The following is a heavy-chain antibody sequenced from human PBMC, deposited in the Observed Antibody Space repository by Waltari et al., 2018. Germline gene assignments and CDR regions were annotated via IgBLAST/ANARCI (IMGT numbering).Heavy chain of an antibody. CDR3: AKSREFEY. Sequence: DVQLVESGGGLVQPGGSLRLSCGASGFTFSRYWMSWVRQNPGNRLQWVANITYECSQKYYVDSVTDRVTISRDNAKNSVYLQMNSLIVEDTSMYYCAKSREFEYWGQGALITVSS. J-gene: IGHJ4*02. D-gene: IGHD2-2*01. CDR2: ITYECSQK. V-gene: IGHV3-7*01. CDR1: GFTFSRYW.